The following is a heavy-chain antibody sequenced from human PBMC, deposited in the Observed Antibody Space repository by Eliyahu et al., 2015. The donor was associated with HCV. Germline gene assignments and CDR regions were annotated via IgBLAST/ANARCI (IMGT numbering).Heavy chain of an antibody. J-gene: IGHJ3*02. CDR1: XFTFSXHX. CDR3: VKEDRSRDYSSNNDAFDI. CDR2: VSTNGGRT. D-gene: IGHD6-13*01. V-gene: IGHV3-64D*06. Sequence: EVQLVESGGGLVQPGGSLRVSCSASXFTFSXHXMPWVRQGPGKGLEYVSGVSTNGGRTYYADSVKGRFAISRDNSKNTLHLQMSSLRDEDTAVYYCVKEDRSRDYSSNNDAFDIWGQGTLVTVSS.